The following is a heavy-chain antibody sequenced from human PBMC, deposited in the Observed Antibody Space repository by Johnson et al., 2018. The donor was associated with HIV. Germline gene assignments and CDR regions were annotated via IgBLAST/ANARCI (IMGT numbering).Heavy chain of an antibody. J-gene: IGHJ3*02. Sequence: VQLVESGGGVVRPGGSLRLSCAASGFTFDDYGMSWVRQAPGKGPEWVSGIHWHGGRTGYADSVKGRFTISRDNAKNSLYLQMNSLRAEETALYYCAREETYYYDSSGYYSGAFDIWGQGTMVTVSS. V-gene: IGHV3-20*04. CDR2: IHWHGGRT. D-gene: IGHD3-22*01. CDR3: AREETYYYDSSGYYSGAFDI. CDR1: GFTFDDYG.